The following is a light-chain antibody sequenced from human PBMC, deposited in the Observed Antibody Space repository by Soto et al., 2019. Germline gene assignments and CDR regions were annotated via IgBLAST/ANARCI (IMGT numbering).Light chain of an antibody. CDR2: AAS. CDR1: QDINNW. CDR3: QQASSFPWA. Sequence: DIQMTQSPSSVSASVGDRVTIACQASQDINNWLAWYQQKPGKAPKLLIYAASILHSGVPSRFSGSGSGTDFTLTISSLQPEDFASYYCQQASSFPWAFGQGTKVDIK. V-gene: IGKV1-12*01. J-gene: IGKJ1*01.